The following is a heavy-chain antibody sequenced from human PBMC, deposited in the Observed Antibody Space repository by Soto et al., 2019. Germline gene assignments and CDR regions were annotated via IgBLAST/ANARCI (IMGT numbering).Heavy chain of an antibody. CDR2: TNAGNGNT. CDR3: AREYYYDSSGYFDY. CDR1: GYTFTSYA. V-gene: IGHV1-3*01. J-gene: IGHJ4*02. D-gene: IGHD3-22*01. Sequence: GASVKVSCKASGYTFTSYAMHWVRQAPGQRLEWMGWTNAGNGNTKYSQKFQGRVTITRDTSASTAYMELSSLRSEDTAVYYCAREYYYDSSGYFDYWGQGTLVTVSS.